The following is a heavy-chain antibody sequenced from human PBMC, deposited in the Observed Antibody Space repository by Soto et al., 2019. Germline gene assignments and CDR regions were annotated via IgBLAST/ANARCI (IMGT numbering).Heavy chain of an antibody. D-gene: IGHD2-2*01. CDR3: AKEGYQLLEDNGFDP. Sequence: VGSLRLSCAASGFTFSSYGMHWVRQAPGKGLEWVAVIWYDGSNKYYADSVKGRFTISRDNSKNTLYLQMNSLRAEDTAVYYCAKEGYQLLEDNGFDPWGQGTLVTVSS. CDR2: IWYDGSNK. CDR1: GFTFSSYG. J-gene: IGHJ5*02. V-gene: IGHV3-33*06.